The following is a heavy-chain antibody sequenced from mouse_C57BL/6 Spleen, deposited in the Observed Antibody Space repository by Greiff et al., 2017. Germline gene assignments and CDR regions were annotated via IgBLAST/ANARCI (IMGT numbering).Heavy chain of an antibody. CDR3: ARGPTGTRAWFAY. V-gene: IGHV1-53*01. CDR1: GYTFTSYW. CDR2: INPSNGGT. D-gene: IGHD4-1*02. Sequence: QVQLQQSGTELVKPGASVKLSCKASGYTFTSYWMHWVKQRPGQGLEWIGNINPSNGGTNYNEKFKSKATLTVDKSSSTAYMQLSSLTSEDSAVYYCARGPTGTRAWFAYWGQGTLVTVSA. J-gene: IGHJ3*01.